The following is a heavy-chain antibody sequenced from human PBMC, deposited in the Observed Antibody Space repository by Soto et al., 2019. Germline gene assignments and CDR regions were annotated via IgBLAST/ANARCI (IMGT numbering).Heavy chain of an antibody. D-gene: IGHD3-16*01. CDR2: ISKTGNA. CDR1: GGSITSGDYF. CDR3: ATRGRTWHYCFAY. V-gene: IGHV4-30-4*01. J-gene: IGHJ4*02. Sequence: SETLYLTCSVSGGSITSGDYFWPWIRQPPGKGLEWIVYISKTGNAYYNPSLKSRGTISLDTYKNQFSLRLTSVTATDTAVYFCATRGRTWHYCFAYWGQGSLVTVPQ.